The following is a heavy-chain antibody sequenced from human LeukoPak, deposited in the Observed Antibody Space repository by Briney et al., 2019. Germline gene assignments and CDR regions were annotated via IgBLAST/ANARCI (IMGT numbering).Heavy chain of an antibody. CDR3: ARHKWELPSAWSY. J-gene: IGHJ4*02. CDR1: GFTFSDYS. V-gene: IGHV3-11*01. Sequence: GGSLRLSCVASGFTFSDYSMSWIRQAPGKGLEWVSYISSSGSTIYYADSVKGRFTISRDNAKNSLYLQMNSLRAEDTAVYYCARHKWELPSAWSYWGQGTLVTVSS. CDR2: ISSSGSTI. D-gene: IGHD1-26*01.